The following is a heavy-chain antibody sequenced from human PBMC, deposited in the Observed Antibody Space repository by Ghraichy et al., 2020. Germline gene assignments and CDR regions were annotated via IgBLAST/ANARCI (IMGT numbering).Heavy chain of an antibody. Sequence: SETLSLTCTVSGGSISSGSYYWNWIRQPAGKGLEWIGRLYSNGNTNYNPSLESRVTMSLDKSKHQFSLKLNSVTAADTAVYYCAGDGGSDRPGSNWKNWLDPCGQGALVTVSS. CDR2: LYSNGNT. CDR3: AGDGGSDRPGSNWKNWLDP. CDR1: GGSISSGSYY. V-gene: IGHV4-61*02. J-gene: IGHJ5*02. D-gene: IGHD1-20*01.